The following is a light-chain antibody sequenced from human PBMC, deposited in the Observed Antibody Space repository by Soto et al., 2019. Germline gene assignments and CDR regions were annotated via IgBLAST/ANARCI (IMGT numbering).Light chain of an antibody. J-gene: IGKJ4*01. CDR2: WAS. Sequence: DIVMTQSPDSLAVSLGERATINCKSSQSVLYNSNNKNYLAWYQQKPGQPPKLLIYWASTRESGVPDRFSGSGSATDFTLTISSLQAEDVAVYYCQQYYSTPLTFGGGTKGEIK. CDR1: QSVLYNSNNKNY. CDR3: QQYYSTPLT. V-gene: IGKV4-1*01.